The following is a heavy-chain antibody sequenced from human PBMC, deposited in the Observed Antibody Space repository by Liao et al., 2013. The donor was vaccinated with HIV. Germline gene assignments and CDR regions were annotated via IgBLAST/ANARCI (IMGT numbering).Heavy chain of an antibody. D-gene: IGHD6-19*01. CDR3: GRINWLGLRLQYYYFVDV. CDR2: IDASGRA. CDR1: GESFDGYY. V-gene: IGHV4-34*01. Sequence: QVQLHQWGAGVLKISETLSLTCDLQGESFDGYYWTWIRHSPGMGLQYIGEIDASGRATYKSSFKNRAAISVDTSKSQFSLKLTSVTAADTAEYFCGRINWLGLRLQYYYFVDVWGKGTTVFVSS. J-gene: IGHJ6*03.